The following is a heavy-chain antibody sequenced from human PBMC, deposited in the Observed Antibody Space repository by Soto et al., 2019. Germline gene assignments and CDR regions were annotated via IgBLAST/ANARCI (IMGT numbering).Heavy chain of an antibody. CDR3: AKDLHSSGWAAYNFDY. CDR2: ISYDGSNK. V-gene: IGHV3-30*18. J-gene: IGHJ4*02. Sequence: GGSLRLSCAASGFTFINFGMHWVRQAPGKGLEWVALISYDGSNKYYADSVKGRFTISRDSTKNTLSLQINSLRAEDSAVYYCAKDLHSSGWAAYNFDYWGQGTLVTVSS. CDR1: GFTFINFG. D-gene: IGHD6-25*01.